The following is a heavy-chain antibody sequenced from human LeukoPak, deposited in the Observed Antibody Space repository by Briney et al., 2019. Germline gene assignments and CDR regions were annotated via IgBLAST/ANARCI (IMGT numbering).Heavy chain of an antibody. CDR1: GYTFTSYG. V-gene: IGHV1-18*01. D-gene: IGHD6-13*01. CDR3: ARHRISSSWYPMGFQH. CDR2: ISAYSGNT. J-gene: IGHJ1*01. Sequence: ASVKVSCKASGYTFTSYGISWVRQAPGQGLEWMGWISAYSGNTNYAQKLQGRVTMTTDTSTSTAYMELRSLRSDDTAVYYCARHRISSSWYPMGFQHWGQGTLVTVSS.